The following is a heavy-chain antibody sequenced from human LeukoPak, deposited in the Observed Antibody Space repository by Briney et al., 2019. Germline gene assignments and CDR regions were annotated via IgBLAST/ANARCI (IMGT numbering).Heavy chain of an antibody. CDR1: GFRFTSYA. J-gene: IGHJ3*01. Sequence: GGSLRLSCAASGFRFTSYAMTWVRQAPGKGLEWVSGIGGSGGDTCYAASVKGRFTISRDNSKNTVDLQMNSLRAEDTAVYYCAKDLVGVPADAFDVWGQGTMVTVSS. CDR3: AKDLVGVPADAFDV. D-gene: IGHD2-2*01. V-gene: IGHV3-23*01. CDR2: IGGSGGDT.